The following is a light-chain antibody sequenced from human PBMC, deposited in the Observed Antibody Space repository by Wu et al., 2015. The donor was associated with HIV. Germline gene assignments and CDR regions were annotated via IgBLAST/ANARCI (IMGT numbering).Light chain of an antibody. CDR2: GAS. CDR3: QQYGRSPGT. J-gene: IGKJ4*01. Sequence: CRASQTITSNYLAXYQXKPGQAPRLLIYGASNRATGIPDRFSGSGSGTDFTLTISRLEPEDFAVFYCQQYGRSPGTFGGGTTVEIK. V-gene: IGKV3-20*01. CDR1: QTITSNY.